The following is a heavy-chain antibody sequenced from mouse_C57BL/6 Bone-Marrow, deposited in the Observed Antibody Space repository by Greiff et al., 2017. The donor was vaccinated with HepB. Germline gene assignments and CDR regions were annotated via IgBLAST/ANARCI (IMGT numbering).Heavy chain of an antibody. D-gene: IGHD2-3*01. J-gene: IGHJ3*01. CDR2: ISSGGSYT. Sequence: EVNVVESGGDLVKPGGSLKLSCAASGFTFSSYGMSWVRQTPDKRLEWVATISSGGSYTYYPDSVKGRFTISRDNAKNNLYLQMSSLKSEDTAMYYCARQGWLLRNWGQGTLVTVSA. CDR1: GFTFSSYG. CDR3: ARQGWLLRN. V-gene: IGHV5-6*01.